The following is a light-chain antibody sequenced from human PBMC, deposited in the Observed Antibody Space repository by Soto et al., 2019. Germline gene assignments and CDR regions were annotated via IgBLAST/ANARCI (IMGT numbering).Light chain of an antibody. Sequence: DIQMTQSPSSLSASVGDTVTITCRASQGISNCLAWFQQKPGRVPQFLIYAASTLQPGVPPRFSGSGSGTEFTLTISSLQPEDVATYYCQNYNSAPLTFGPGTRVEI. V-gene: IGKV1-27*01. CDR2: AAS. CDR1: QGISNC. J-gene: IGKJ4*02. CDR3: QNYNSAPLT.